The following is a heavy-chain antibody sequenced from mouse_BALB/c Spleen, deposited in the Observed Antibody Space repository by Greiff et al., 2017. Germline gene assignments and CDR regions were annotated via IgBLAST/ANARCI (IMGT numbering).Heavy chain of an antibody. CDR3: ARGDDYEGFDY. V-gene: IGHV14-3*02. CDR2: IDPTNGNT. D-gene: IGHD2-4*01. J-gene: IGHJ2*01. Sequence: EVQLQESGAELVKPGASVKLSCTASGFNITDTYMHWVKQRPEQGLEWIGRIDPTNGNTKYDPKFQGKATITEDTSSNTAYLQLSSLTSEDTAVYYCARGDDYEGFDYWGQGTTLTVSS. CDR1: GFNITDTY.